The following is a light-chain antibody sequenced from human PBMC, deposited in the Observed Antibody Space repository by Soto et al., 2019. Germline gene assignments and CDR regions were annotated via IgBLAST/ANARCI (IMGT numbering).Light chain of an antibody. CDR1: QGISRS. CDR2: GAS. V-gene: IGKV1-9*01. Sequence: IQLTQSPSFLSASVGDTVTITCRASQGISRSLAWYQQKPGKAPKLLIYGASTLQSGVPSRFSGSGSGTEFTLTINSLQPEDFASYYCQQHTSYPRTFGGGAKVEIK. CDR3: QQHTSYPRT. J-gene: IGKJ4*01.